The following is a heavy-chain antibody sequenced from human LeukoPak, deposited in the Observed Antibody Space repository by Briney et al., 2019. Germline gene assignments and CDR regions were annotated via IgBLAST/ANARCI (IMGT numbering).Heavy chain of an antibody. CDR2: INPVDSET. CDR1: GYRFTDHW. CDR3: ARQGSSTTSWQTIDY. Sequence: RGESLKISCKGSGYRFTDHWIAWVRQMPGKGLECMGIINPVDSETRYSPSFQGQVTISVDKSITTASLQWSSLRASDTAMYYCARQGSSTTSWQTIDYWGQGTLVSVSP. D-gene: IGHD2-2*01. V-gene: IGHV5-51*01. J-gene: IGHJ4*02.